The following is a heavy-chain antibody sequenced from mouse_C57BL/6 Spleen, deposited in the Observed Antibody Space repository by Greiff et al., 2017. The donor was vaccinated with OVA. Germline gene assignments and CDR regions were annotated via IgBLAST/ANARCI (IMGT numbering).Heavy chain of an antibody. V-gene: IGHV1-82*01. J-gene: IGHJ2*01. CDR1: GFAFSSSW. D-gene: IGHD3-3*01. Sequence: QVQLQQSGPELVQPGASVTISCKASGFAFSSSWMNWVQQTPGKGLEWIARICPGDGDTNYHGKFKGKATLTADNSSSTAYMQLRSQISEDYEVDFCARRESYDYMDYWGQGTTLTVSS. CDR3: ARRESYDYMDY. CDR2: ICPGDGDT.